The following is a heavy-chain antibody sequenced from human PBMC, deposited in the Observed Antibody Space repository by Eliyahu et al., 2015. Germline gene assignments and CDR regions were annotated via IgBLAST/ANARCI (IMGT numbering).Heavy chain of an antibody. Sequence: QAQLVESGGGVVQAGXSLTLSCLASGLPFPTYPFXWVRQSPGKGLEWLAVVSYDGFLRHYADSVQGRFTISRDNSKTTIQLQMTSLGPEDTATYFCAKDVRLRGQYYRGAGYNYGMDVWGQGTTVTVSS. CDR2: VSYDGFLR. V-gene: IGHV3-30*18. D-gene: IGHD2/OR15-2a*01. CDR1: GLPFPTYP. CDR3: AKDVRLRGQYYRGAGYNYGMDV. J-gene: IGHJ6*02.